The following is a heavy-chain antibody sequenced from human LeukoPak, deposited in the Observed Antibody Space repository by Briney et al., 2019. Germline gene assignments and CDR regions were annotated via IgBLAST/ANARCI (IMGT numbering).Heavy chain of an antibody. J-gene: IGHJ3*02. CDR1: GFSFSSYA. CDR3: AREWKFDI. Sequence: GGSLRLSCATSGFSFSSYAMSWVRQAPGKGLEWVSAMSSSDDGRYYAASVRGRFTISRDTSRSTLYLQMNSLRAEDAAVYYCAREWKFDIWGQGTMVTVSS. V-gene: IGHV3-23*01. D-gene: IGHD1-1*01. CDR2: MSSSDDGR.